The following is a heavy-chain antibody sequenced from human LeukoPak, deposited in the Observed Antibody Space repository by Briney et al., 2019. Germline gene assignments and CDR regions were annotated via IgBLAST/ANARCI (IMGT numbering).Heavy chain of an antibody. J-gene: IGHJ4*02. CDR2: IWFDGSEK. V-gene: IGHV3-33*01. Sequence: PGRSLRLSCAASGFAFNSYGMHWVRQAPDKGLEWVAVIWFDGSEKYYADSVKGRFTISRDNSKNTLYLQMNSLRAEDTAVYSCARDSTGRYYFDYWGQGTLVTVSS. D-gene: IGHD1-26*01. CDR3: ARDSTGRYYFDY. CDR1: GFAFNSYG.